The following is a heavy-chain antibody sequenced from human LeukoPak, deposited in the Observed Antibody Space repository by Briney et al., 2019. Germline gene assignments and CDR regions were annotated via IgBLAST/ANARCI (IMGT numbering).Heavy chain of an antibody. CDR2: IYSTGST. J-gene: IGHJ4*02. Sequence: PGGSLRLSCVASGFTVSANYMSWVRQAPGKGLECVSVIYSTGSTNYADSVKGRFTISRDNSKHTLYLQMNNLRAEDTAVYYCAGYSSGRQIYYFDYWGQGTLVTVSS. V-gene: IGHV3-66*01. D-gene: IGHD6-19*01. CDR1: GFTVSANY. CDR3: AGYSSGRQIYYFDY.